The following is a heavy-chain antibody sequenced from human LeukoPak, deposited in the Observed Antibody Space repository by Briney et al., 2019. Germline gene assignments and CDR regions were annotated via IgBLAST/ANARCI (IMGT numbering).Heavy chain of an antibody. V-gene: IGHV3-53*01. J-gene: IGHJ6*02. CDR2: IFSGGAT. Sequence: GGSLRLSCAASGFTVSTNFMSWVRQAPGKGLEWVSIIFSGGATYYADSVKGRFTISRENSKNTLYLQMTNLRVEDTAVYYCAREVGDTALNYFGIDVWGQGTTVIVS. CDR3: AREVGDTALNYFGIDV. CDR1: GFTVSTNF. D-gene: IGHD5-18*01.